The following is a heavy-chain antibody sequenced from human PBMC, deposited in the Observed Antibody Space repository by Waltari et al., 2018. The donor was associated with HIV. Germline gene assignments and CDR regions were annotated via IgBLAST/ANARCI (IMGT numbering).Heavy chain of an antibody. CDR2: IYLGDSDN. J-gene: IGHJ5*02. D-gene: IGHD3-22*01. Sequence: EVQLVPSGAEVTKPGESLKLSCTGSGYSFTSSSFGWVRHIPGNGLEWMGIIYLGDSDNSYSPTFQVQVTISAYKSNSTAYLQWSSLKASDTAMYYCARHEQYYYDSSGYYGWFDPWGQGTLVTVSS. V-gene: IGHV5-51*01. CDR3: ARHEQYYYDSSGYYGWFDP. CDR1: GYSFTSSS.